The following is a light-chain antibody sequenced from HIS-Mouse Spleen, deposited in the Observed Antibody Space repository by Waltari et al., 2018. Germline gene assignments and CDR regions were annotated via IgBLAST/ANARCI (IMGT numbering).Light chain of an antibody. CDR1: SNIVGNPV. Sequence: QAGLTQPPSVSKGLRQTATPTCTGNSNIVGNPVPAWLPQHPGHPPKPQTYRNNNRPSGISERFSASRSGNTASLTITGLQPEDEADYYCSALDSSLSVWVFGGGTKLTVL. CDR3: SALDSSLSVWV. V-gene: IGLV10-54*02. J-gene: IGLJ3*02. CDR2: RNN.